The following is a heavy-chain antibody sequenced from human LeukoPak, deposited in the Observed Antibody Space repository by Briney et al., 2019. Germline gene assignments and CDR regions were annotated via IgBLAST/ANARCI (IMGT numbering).Heavy chain of an antibody. V-gene: IGHV3-33*06. D-gene: IGHD2-8*01. Sequence: GRPLRLSCEASGFTVRNYGIHWVRQAPGKGLEWVAVIWNEGNEKHYADSVKGRFTISKDDSTNTAFLQMDGLRAEDTATYFCVKRPSESCSNGGCYFDSWGQGTLVTVSS. CDR3: VKRPSESCSNGGCYFDS. J-gene: IGHJ4*02. CDR1: GFTVRNYG. CDR2: IWNEGNEK.